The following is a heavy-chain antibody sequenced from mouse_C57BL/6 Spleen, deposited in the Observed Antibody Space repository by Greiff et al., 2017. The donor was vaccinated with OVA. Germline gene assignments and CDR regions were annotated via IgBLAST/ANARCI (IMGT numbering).Heavy chain of an antibody. CDR3: ASYYGSAMDY. CDR2: INPNYGTT. Sequence: VQLKESGPELVKPGASVKISCKASGYSFTDYNMNWVKQSNGKSLEWIGVINPNYGTTSYNQKFKGKATMTVDQSSRTAYMHLNSLTSEDSAVYYCASYYGSAMDYWGQGTSGTVSS. CDR1: GYSFTDYN. V-gene: IGHV1-39*01. J-gene: IGHJ4*01. D-gene: IGHD1-1*01.